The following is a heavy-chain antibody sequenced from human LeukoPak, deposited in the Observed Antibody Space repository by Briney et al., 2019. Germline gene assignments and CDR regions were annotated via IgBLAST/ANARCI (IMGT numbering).Heavy chain of an antibody. CDR1: GFTFSSYS. Sequence: GGSLRLSCAASGFTFSSYSMNWVRQAPGKGLEWVSSISSSSSYIYYADSVEGRFTISRDNAKNLLYLQMNSLRAEDTAVYYCARDSSSGWGYYFDYWGQGTLVTVSS. V-gene: IGHV3-21*01. D-gene: IGHD6-19*01. CDR2: ISSSSSYI. CDR3: ARDSSSGWGYYFDY. J-gene: IGHJ4*02.